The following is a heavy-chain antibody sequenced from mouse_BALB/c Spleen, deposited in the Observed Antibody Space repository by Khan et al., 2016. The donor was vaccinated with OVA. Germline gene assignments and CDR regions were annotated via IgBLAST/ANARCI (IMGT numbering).Heavy chain of an antibody. CDR2: INPSAGYT. Sequence: QVQLKESGAELAKPGASVKLSCKASGYTFTSYWMHWVKQRPGQGQEWIGYINPSAGYTDYNQKFKDKATLTADKSSSTAYMQLNSLRSEDSAVYYCARDRIDYWGQGTTLTVSS. CDR1: GYTFTSYW. J-gene: IGHJ2*01. V-gene: IGHV1-7*01. CDR3: ARDRIDY.